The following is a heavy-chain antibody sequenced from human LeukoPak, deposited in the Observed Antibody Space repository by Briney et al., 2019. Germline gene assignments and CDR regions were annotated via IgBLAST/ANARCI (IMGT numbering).Heavy chain of an antibody. CDR1: GGSISSSSYY. V-gene: IGHV4-39*07. CDR2: IYYSGST. Sequence: SSETLSLTCTVSGGSISSSSYYWGWIRQPPGKGLEWIGGIYYSGSTYYNPSLKSRVTISVDTSKNQFSLKLSSVTAADTAVYYCARAPYYFFDYWGQGTLVTVPS. D-gene: IGHD3-10*01. J-gene: IGHJ4*02. CDR3: ARAPYYFFDY.